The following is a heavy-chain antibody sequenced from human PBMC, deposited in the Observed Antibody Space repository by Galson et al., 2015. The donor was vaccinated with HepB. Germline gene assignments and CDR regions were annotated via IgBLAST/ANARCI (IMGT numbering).Heavy chain of an antibody. D-gene: IGHD6-19*01. CDR3: AREIGGSGWYAD. J-gene: IGHJ4*02. Sequence: CAISGDSVSSNSAAWNWIRQSPSRGLEWLGRTYYRSKWYIDYAVSVKSRITINPDTSKNQFSLQLNSLTPEDTALYYCAREIGGSGWYADWGQGTLVTVSS. CDR1: GDSVSSNSAA. CDR2: TYYRSKWYI. V-gene: IGHV6-1*01.